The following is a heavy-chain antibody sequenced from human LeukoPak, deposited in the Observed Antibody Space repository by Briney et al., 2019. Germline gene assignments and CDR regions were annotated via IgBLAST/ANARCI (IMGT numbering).Heavy chain of an antibody. CDR2: IKSKTDGGTT. CDR1: GFSFSDHY. Sequence: GGSLRLSCAASGFSFSDHYMDWVRQAPGKGLEWVGRIKSKTDGGTTDYAAPVKGRFTISRDDSKNTLYLQMNSLKTEDTAVYYCTTDATWIQLWLPYDYWGQGTLVTVSS. J-gene: IGHJ4*02. CDR3: TTDATWIQLWLPYDY. V-gene: IGHV3-15*01. D-gene: IGHD5-18*01.